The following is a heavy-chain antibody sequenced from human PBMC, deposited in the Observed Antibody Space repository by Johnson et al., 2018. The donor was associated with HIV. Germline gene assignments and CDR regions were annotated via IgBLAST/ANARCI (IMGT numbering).Heavy chain of an antibody. V-gene: IGHV3-33*01. Sequence: QVHLVESGGGVVQPGRSLRLSCAASGFTFSSYGMHWVRQAPGKGLEWVAVIWYDGSNKYYADSVKGRFTISRDNSKNTLYLQMNSLRAEDTAVYYCARGDFWSGYPDAFDIWGQGTMVTVSS. J-gene: IGHJ3*02. CDR1: GFTFSSYG. D-gene: IGHD3-3*01. CDR2: IWYDGSNK. CDR3: ARGDFWSGYPDAFDI.